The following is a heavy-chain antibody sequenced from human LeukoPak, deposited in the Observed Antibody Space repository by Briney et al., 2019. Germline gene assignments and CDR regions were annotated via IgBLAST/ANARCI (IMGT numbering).Heavy chain of an antibody. D-gene: IGHD5-24*01. J-gene: IGHJ5*02. V-gene: IGHV4-59*07. Sequence: SDTLSLTCTLSGGSISRYYCSWIRQPPGKGLEWLGYIYYSGSTNYNPSLKSRFTISEATSKNHFSLKVSSVTAADTAVYYCARGGGWLQYNWFDPWGQGTLVTVSS. CDR2: IYYSGST. CDR3: ARGGGWLQYNWFDP. CDR1: GGSISRYY.